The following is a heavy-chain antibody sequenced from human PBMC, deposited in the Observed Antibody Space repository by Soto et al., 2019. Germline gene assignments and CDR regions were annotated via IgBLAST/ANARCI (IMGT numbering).Heavy chain of an antibody. Sequence: SETLSLTCTVSGGSISSYYWSWIRQPPGKGLEWIGYIYYSGSTNYNPSLKSRVTISVDTSKNQFSLKLSSVTAADTAVYDCAREGAYSYGYSDYGGQGTLVTVSS. CDR2: IYYSGST. CDR3: AREGAYSYGYSDY. CDR1: GGSISSYY. J-gene: IGHJ4*02. D-gene: IGHD5-18*01. V-gene: IGHV4-59*01.